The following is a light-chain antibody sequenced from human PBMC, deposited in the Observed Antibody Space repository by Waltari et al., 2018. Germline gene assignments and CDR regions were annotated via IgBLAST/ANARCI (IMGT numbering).Light chain of an antibody. CDR1: IRDVGGYKY. Sequence: QSALTQPASVSGSPGQSINISCPGTIRDVGGYKYVSWYQQHPGNVPLLLIYDVFKRPSGVSSRFSGSKSDNTARLTISGLQAADEAHYYCSSFTSSSSFVFGSGTKVTV. J-gene: IGLJ1*01. V-gene: IGLV2-14*03. CDR2: DVF. CDR3: SSFTSSSSFV.